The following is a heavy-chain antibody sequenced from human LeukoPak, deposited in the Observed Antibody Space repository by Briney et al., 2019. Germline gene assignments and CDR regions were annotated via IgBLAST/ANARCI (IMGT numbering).Heavy chain of an antibody. V-gene: IGHV3-23*01. CDR2: ISGSGGST. J-gene: IGHJ4*02. CDR1: GFTFSSYA. D-gene: IGHD6-19*01. CDR3: AEDLLSSGWYDY. Sequence: PGGSLRLSCAASGFTFSSYAMSWVRQAPGKGLEWVSAISGSGGSTYYADSVKGRFTISRDNSKNTLYLQMNSLRAEDTAVYYCAEDLLSSGWYDYWGQGTLVTVSS.